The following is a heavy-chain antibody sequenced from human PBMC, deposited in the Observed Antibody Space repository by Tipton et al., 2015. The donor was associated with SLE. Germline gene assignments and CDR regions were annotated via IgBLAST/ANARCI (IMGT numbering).Heavy chain of an antibody. Sequence: TLSLTCTVSGGSMTTGSYFWTWIRQPAGKGPEYIGRIYSTGDINYNPALKSRVTILADTSKDQFSLKLSSVTAADTAVYYCARQRLRLLSPLDAWGQGTTVTVS. CDR1: GGSMTTGSYF. V-gene: IGHV4-61*02. D-gene: IGHD3-10*01. J-gene: IGHJ6*02. CDR2: IYSTGDI. CDR3: ARQRLRLLSPLDA.